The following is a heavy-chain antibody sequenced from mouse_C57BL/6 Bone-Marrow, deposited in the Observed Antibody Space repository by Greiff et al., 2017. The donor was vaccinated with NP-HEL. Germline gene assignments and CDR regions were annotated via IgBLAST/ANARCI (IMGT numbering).Heavy chain of an antibody. D-gene: IGHD3-2*02. CDR1: GYSITSGYY. V-gene: IGHV3-6*01. CDR3: ARETAQATLYYFDY. J-gene: IGHJ2*01. CDR2: ISYDGSN. Sequence: ESGPGLVKPSQSLSLTCSVTGYSITSGYYWNWIRQFPGNKLEWMGYISYDGSNNYNPSLKNRISITRDTSKNQFFLKLNSVTTEDTATYYCARETAQATLYYFDYWGQGTTLTVSS.